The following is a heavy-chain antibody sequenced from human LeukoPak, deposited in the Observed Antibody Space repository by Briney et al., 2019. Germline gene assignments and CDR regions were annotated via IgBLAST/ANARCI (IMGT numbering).Heavy chain of an antibody. CDR1: GGSISKTNW. CDR2: VNLQGRT. D-gene: IGHD3-10*01. Sequence: SETLSLTCGVSGGSISKTNWWTWVRQPPGKGLEWIGEVNLQGRTNYNPSLRGRVAISVDHSANHISLKLTSVTAADTAVYYCARFDYGSGSYYGYYFDYWGQGTLVTVSS. V-gene: IGHV4-4*02. CDR3: ARFDYGSGSYYGYYFDY. J-gene: IGHJ4*02.